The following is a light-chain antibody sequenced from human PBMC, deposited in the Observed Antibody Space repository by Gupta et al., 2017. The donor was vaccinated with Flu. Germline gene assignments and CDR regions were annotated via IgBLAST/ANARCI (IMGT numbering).Light chain of an antibody. J-gene: IGLJ1*01. V-gene: IGLV1-44*01. CDR2: SNN. Sequence: QSVLTQPPSASGTPGQRVPTSCSGSSSNIGSNTVNWYQQLPGTAPKLLIYSNNQRPSGVPDRFSGSKSGTSASLAISGLQSEDEADYYCAAWDDSLNAFYVFRTGTKVTVL. CDR3: AAWDDSLNAFYV. CDR1: SSNIGSNT.